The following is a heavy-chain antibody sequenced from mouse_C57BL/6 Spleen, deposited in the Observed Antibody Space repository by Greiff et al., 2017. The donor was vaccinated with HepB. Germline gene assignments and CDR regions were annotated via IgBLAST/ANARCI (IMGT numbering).Heavy chain of an antibody. CDR3: ARESYYYGSSSPYYFDY. CDR2: IYPRSGNT. Sequence: QVQLQQSGAELARPGASVKLSCKASGYTFTSYGISWVKQRTGQGLEWIGEIYPRSGNTYYNEKFKGKATLTADKSSSTAYMELRSLTSEDSAVYFCARESYYYGSSSPYYFDYWGQGTTLTVSS. D-gene: IGHD1-1*01. V-gene: IGHV1-81*01. J-gene: IGHJ2*01. CDR1: GYTFTSYG.